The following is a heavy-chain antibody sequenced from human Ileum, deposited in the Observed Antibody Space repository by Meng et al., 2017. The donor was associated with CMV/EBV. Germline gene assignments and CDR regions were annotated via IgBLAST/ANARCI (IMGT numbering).Heavy chain of an antibody. D-gene: IGHD3-16*01. CDR3: ATGDFGPFEI. CDR2: VKSKPDGGTT. CDR1: GFTFSNSW. J-gene: IGHJ3*02. Sequence: GESLKISCAASGFTFSNSWMNWVRQAPGKGLEWVGRVKSKPDGGTTEYAAPVKGRLSISRDDSRKTLYLQMNSLKTEDTAMYYCATGDFGPFEIWGQGTMVTVSS. V-gene: IGHV3-15*07.